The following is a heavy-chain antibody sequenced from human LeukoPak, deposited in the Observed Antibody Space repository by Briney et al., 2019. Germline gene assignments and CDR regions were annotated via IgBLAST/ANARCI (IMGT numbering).Heavy chain of an antibody. D-gene: IGHD5-24*01. J-gene: IGHJ5*02. Sequence: SETLSLTCAVYGGSFSGYYWSWIRQPPGKGLEWIGGINHSGSTNYNPSLKSRVTISVDTSKNQFSLKLSSVTAADTAVYYCARWVKRWLQFWWFDPWGQGTLVTVSS. V-gene: IGHV4-34*01. CDR2: INHSGST. CDR1: GGSFSGYY. CDR3: ARWVKRWLQFWWFDP.